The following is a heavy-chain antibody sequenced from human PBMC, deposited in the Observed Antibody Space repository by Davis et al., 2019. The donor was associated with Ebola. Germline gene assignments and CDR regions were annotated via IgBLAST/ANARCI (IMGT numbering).Heavy chain of an antibody. CDR2: IYPGDSDT. CDR3: ARLGLGYSSSWYGDY. D-gene: IGHD6-13*01. J-gene: IGHJ4*02. V-gene: IGHV5-51*01. CDR1: GYNFDIYW. Sequence: GESLKISCKTTGYNFDIYWIGWVRQMPGKGLEWVGSIYPGDSDTRYSPSFQGQVTISADKSISTAYLQWSSLKASDTAMYYCARLGLGYSSSWYGDYWGQGTLVTVSS.